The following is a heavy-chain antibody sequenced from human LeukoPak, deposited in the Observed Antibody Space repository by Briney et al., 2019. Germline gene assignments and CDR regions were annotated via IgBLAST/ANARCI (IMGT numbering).Heavy chain of an antibody. Sequence: NPSETLSLTCAVYGGSFSGYYWSWIRQPPGKGLEWIGEINHSGSTNYNPSLKSRVTISVDTSKNQFSLKLSSVTAADTAVYYCARDEAYCSGGSCYWFDPWGQGTLVTVSS. J-gene: IGHJ5*02. D-gene: IGHD2-15*01. CDR2: INHSGST. CDR1: GGSFSGYY. CDR3: ARDEAYCSGGSCYWFDP. V-gene: IGHV4-34*01.